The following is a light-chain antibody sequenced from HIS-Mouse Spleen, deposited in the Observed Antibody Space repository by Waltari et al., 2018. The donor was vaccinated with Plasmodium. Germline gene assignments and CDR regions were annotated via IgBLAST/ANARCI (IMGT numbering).Light chain of an antibody. Sequence: SYELTQPPSVSVSPGQTASIPCSGDKLGDNYACWYQQKPGQSPVLVTYQDSKRPSGIPERFSGSNSGNTATLTISGTQAMDEADYYCQAWDSSTVVFGGGTKLTVL. CDR1: KLGDNY. V-gene: IGLV3-1*01. J-gene: IGLJ2*01. CDR3: QAWDSSTVV. CDR2: QDS.